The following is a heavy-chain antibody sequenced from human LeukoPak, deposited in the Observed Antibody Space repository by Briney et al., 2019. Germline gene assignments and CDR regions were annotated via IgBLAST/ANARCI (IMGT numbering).Heavy chain of an antibody. Sequence: GGSLRLSCAASGFSFNNDWMDWVRQAPGKGLEWVANIKHDESEKNYLGSVKGRFTISRDNAQNSLYLQMNGLRVEDTAVYYCTRRLDDWGQGTLVTVSS. V-gene: IGHV3-7*01. CDR3: TRRLDD. CDR2: IKHDESEK. J-gene: IGHJ4*02. CDR1: GFSFNNDW. D-gene: IGHD3-16*01.